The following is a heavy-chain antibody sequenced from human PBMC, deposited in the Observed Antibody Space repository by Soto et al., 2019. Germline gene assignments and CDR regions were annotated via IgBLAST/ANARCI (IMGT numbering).Heavy chain of an antibody. V-gene: IGHV1-69*01. D-gene: IGHD1-1*01. Sequence: QVQLVQSGAEVKKPGSSVRVSCKASGGTFSSFVVIWVRQAPGQGLEWMGETIPIFASANYAQNFQGRVAINSDDFPNTGYMELSNLRSEDAAVYYCAAVEESGYYGFEVWGQGTTVIVSS. J-gene: IGHJ6*02. CDR3: AAVEESGYYGFEV. CDR2: TIPIFASA. CDR1: GGTFSSFV.